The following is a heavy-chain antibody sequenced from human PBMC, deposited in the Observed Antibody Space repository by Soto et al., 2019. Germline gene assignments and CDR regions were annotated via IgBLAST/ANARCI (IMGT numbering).Heavy chain of an antibody. V-gene: IGHV1-2*04. J-gene: IGHJ4*02. CDR1: GYTFTGYY. D-gene: IGHD3-3*01. Sequence: ASVKVSCKASGYTFTGYYMHWVRQAPGQGLEWMGWINPNSGGTNYAQKFQGWVTMTRDTSISTAYMELSRLRSDDTAVYCCARHDFWSGYYDTIGFDYWGQGTLVTVSS. CDR3: ARHDFWSGYYDTIGFDY. CDR2: INPNSGGT.